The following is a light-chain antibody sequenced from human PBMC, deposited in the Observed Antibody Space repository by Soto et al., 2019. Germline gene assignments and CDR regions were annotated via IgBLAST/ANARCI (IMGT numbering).Light chain of an antibody. J-gene: IGKJ5*01. Sequence: DIQMTQSPSSLSASVGDRVTITCQASQGVSGHLNWYQQRPGKAPKLLIYDASNLHAGVPSRFRGSGSGTEFSLTINSLQPEDTATYYCQQYEDLPITFGQGTRLEIE. CDR1: QGVSGH. V-gene: IGKV1-33*01. CDR2: DAS. CDR3: QQYEDLPIT.